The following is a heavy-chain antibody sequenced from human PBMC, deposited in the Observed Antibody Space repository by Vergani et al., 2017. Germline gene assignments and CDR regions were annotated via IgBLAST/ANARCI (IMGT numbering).Heavy chain of an antibody. V-gene: IGHV3-23*04. CDR2: ISGSGGST. CDR1: GFTLSTYS. Sequence: EVQLVESGGGLVKPGGSLRLSCVASGFTLSTYSMNWVRHAPGKGLEWVSAISGSGGSTYYADSVKGRFTISRDNSKNTLYLQMNSLRAEDTAVYYCARDGDVKRWLQYQTAFDIWGQGTMVTVSS. D-gene: IGHD5-24*01. CDR3: ARDGDVKRWLQYQTAFDI. J-gene: IGHJ3*02.